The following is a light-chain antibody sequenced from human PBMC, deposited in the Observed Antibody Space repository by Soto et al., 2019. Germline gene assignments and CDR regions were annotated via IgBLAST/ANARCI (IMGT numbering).Light chain of an antibody. CDR1: QSITSTY. Sequence: EIVLTQSPGTLSLSPGERATLSCRASQSITSTYLAWYQQKPGQAPRLLIYGASNRATGIPDRFSGSGSGTDFTLSISRLEPEDFAVYYCHHYGSSPPYTFGQGTKLEIK. CDR2: GAS. CDR3: HHYGSSPPYT. J-gene: IGKJ2*01. V-gene: IGKV3-20*01.